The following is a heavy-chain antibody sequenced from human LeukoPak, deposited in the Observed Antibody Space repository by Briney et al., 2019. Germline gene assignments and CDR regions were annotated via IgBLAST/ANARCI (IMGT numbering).Heavy chain of an antibody. Sequence: QAGGSLRLSCAASGFTFSSHGMNWVRQAPGKGLEWVAFIQFDENDKYYADSVKGRFAISRDNSRNTLYLQMNSLTPEDTAVYYCAKDRCSSTSCPNWFDPWGQGTLVTVSS. J-gene: IGHJ5*02. D-gene: IGHD2-2*01. CDR3: AKDRCSSTSCPNWFDP. V-gene: IGHV3-30*02. CDR1: GFTFSSHG. CDR2: IQFDENDK.